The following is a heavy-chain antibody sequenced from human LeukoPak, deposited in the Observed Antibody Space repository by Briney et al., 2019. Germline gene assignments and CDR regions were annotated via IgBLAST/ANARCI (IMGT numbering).Heavy chain of an antibody. CDR3: ARGLEDSSGRYYFDY. J-gene: IGHJ4*02. D-gene: IGHD6-19*01. Sequence: PGRSLRLSCAASGFTFSSYGMHWVRQAPGKGLEWVAVIWYDGSNKYYADSVKGRFTISRDNSKNTLYLQMNSLRAEDTAVYYCARGLEDSSGRYYFDYWGQGTLVTVSS. CDR2: IWYDGSNK. V-gene: IGHV3-33*01. CDR1: GFTFSSYG.